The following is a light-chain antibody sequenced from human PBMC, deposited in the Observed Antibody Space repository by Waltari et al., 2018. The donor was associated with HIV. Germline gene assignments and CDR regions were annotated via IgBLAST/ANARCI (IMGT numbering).Light chain of an antibody. CDR2: SNS. Sequence: QSVLTQPPSASGTPGQRVTISCSGSPPNIGTNSVNWYQQFPRSAPKLLLYSNSQRPLGVPDRFSGSKSGSSASLAISGPQADDEAHYYCASWDDTLGVVFGGGTTLTVL. J-gene: IGLJ2*01. CDR1: PPNIGTNS. CDR3: ASWDDTLGVV. V-gene: IGLV1-44*01.